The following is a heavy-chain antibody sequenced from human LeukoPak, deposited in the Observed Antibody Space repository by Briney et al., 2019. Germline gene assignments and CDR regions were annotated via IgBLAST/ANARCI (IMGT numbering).Heavy chain of an antibody. J-gene: IGHJ5*02. D-gene: IGHD6-19*01. CDR2: MNPNSGNT. Sequence: ASVKVFCKASGYTFTTYDIKWVRQATGQGLEWMGWMNPNSGNTGYTQKFQGRVTMTRNTSISTAYMELSSLRSEDTAVYYCARGRGSGHKENWFDPWGQGTLVTVSS. V-gene: IGHV1-8*01. CDR1: GYTFTTYD. CDR3: ARGRGSGHKENWFDP.